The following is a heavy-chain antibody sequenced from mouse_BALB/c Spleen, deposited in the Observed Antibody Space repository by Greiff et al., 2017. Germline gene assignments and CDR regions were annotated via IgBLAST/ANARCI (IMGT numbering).Heavy chain of an antibody. CDR3: ARGDDGYYVGGAMDY. CDR2: ISSGGGST. Sequence: EVKVVESGGGLVKPGGSLKLSCAASGFAFSSYDMSWVRQTPEKRLEWVAYISSGGGSTYYPDTVKGRFTISRDNAKNTLYLQMSSLKSEDTAMYYCARGDDGYYVGGAMDYWGQGTSVTVSS. V-gene: IGHV5-12-1*01. CDR1: GFAFSSYD. J-gene: IGHJ4*01. D-gene: IGHD2-3*01.